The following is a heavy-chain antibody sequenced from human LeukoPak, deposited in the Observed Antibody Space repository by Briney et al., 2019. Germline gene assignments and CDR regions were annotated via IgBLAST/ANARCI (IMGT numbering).Heavy chain of an antibody. CDR1: GGTFSSYA. J-gene: IGHJ6*02. Sequence: EASVKVSCTASGGTFSSYAISWVRQAPGQGLEWMGGIIPIFGTANYAQKFQGRVTITADESTSTAYMELSSLRSEDTAVYYCARDEVFVAAAGTAYYYYGMDVWGQGTTVTVS. CDR2: IIPIFGTA. V-gene: IGHV1-69*13. CDR3: ARDEVFVAAAGTAYYYYGMDV. D-gene: IGHD6-13*01.